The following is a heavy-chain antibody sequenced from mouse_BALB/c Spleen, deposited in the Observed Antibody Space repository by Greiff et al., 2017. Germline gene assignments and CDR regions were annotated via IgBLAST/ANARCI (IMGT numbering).Heavy chain of an antibody. CDR3: ARRDYGFSFDY. V-gene: IGHV5-12-2*01. CDR1: GFTFSSYT. J-gene: IGHJ2*01. Sequence: EVQLVESGGGLVQPGGSLKLSCAASGFTFSSYTMSWVRQTPEKRLEWVAYISNGGGSTYYPDTVKGRFTISRDNAKNTLYLQMSSLKSEDTAMYYCARRDYGFSFDYWGQGTTLTVSS. D-gene: IGHD1-1*01. CDR2: ISNGGGST.